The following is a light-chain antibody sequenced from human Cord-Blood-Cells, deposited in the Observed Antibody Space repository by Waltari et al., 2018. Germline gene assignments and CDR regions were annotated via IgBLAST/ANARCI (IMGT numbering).Light chain of an antibody. V-gene: IGKV1-5*01. CDR2: GAS. J-gene: IGKJ2*01. CDR1: QSISSW. Sequence: GDRVTITCRASQSISSWLAWYQQQPGKAPKLLIYGASSLESGVPSRCSGSGSGTEFTLTISSLQPDDFATYFCQQYNSYSPYTFGQGTKLEIK. CDR3: QQYNSYSPYT.